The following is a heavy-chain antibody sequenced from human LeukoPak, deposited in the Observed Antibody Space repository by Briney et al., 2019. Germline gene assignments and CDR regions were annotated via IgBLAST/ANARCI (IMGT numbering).Heavy chain of an antibody. Sequence: GGSLRLSCAASGFTFSSYEMDWVRQAPGKGLEWVSYISIDGKTIHYADSVKGRFTISRDNAKNSLYLQMSSLRAEDTAVYYCVKGSSGWYEGYFDYWGQGTLVTVSS. V-gene: IGHV3-48*03. CDR3: VKGSSGWYEGYFDY. CDR2: ISIDGKTI. D-gene: IGHD6-19*01. J-gene: IGHJ4*02. CDR1: GFTFSSYE.